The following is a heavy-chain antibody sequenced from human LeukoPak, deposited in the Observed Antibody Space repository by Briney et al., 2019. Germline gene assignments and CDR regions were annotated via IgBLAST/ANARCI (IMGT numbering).Heavy chain of an antibody. V-gene: IGHV3-48*03. CDR3: ARDCSGGSYYGSDY. CDR2: ISSSGRII. D-gene: IGHD2-15*01. Sequence: GGSLRLSCSASGFTFSSYEMNWVRQAPGKGLEWVSYISSSGRIIYYADSVKGRFTIPRDNAKSSLFLQMNSLRAEDTAVYYCARDCSGGSYYGSDYWGQGTLVTVSS. J-gene: IGHJ4*02. CDR1: GFTFSSYE.